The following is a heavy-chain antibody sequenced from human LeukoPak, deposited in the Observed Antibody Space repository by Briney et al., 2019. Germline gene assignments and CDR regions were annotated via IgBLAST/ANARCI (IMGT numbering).Heavy chain of an antibody. CDR3: ARERPGYRYIDY. CDR2: IYHSGST. D-gene: IGHD3-9*01. CDR1: GGSISSSNW. V-gene: IGHV4-4*02. J-gene: IGHJ4*02. Sequence: SGTLSLTCAVSGGSISSSNWWSWVRQPPGKGLEWIGKIYHSGSTNYNPSLKSRVTLSVDKSKNQFSLKLSSVTAADTAVYYCARERPGYRYIDYWGQGTLVTVSS.